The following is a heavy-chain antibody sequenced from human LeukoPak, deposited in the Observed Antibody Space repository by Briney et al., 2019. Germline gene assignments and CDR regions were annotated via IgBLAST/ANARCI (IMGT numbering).Heavy chain of an antibody. CDR1: GFTVSSNY. J-gene: IGHJ4*02. CDR3: ERERRYCSGDNCYSGHDY. CDR2: IHSGGNT. V-gene: IGHV3-53*01. Sequence: GGSLRLSCAVSGFTVSSNYMSWVRQAPGKGLEWVSLIHSGGNTNYANSPKDRSPISRAGSKNMVNLQINSLSPEETAVYYCERERRYCSGDNCYSGHDYWGQGTLVIVSS. D-gene: IGHD2-15*01.